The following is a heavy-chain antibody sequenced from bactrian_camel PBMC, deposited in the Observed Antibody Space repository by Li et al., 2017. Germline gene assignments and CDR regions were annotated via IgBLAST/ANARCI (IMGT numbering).Heavy chain of an antibody. V-gene: IGHV3S25*01. J-gene: IGHJ4*01. CDR3: VRAGGWSFVY. CDR1: GFTFSSYW. Sequence: QLVESGGGLVQPGGSLRLSCAASGFTFSSYWMYWVRQAPGKGLEWVSTINSGGGTTYYADSVKGRFTNSRDNSKNTVYLQLNSLKPEDAGVYYCVRAGGWSFVYWGQGTQVTVS. CDR2: INSGGGTT. D-gene: IGHD5*01.